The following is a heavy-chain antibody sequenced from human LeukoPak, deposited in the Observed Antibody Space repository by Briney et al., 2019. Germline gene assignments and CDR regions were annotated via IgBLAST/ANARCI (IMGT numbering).Heavy chain of an antibody. D-gene: IGHD1-26*01. CDR3: AREPPVWRESLPSRHFDY. V-gene: IGHV3-48*01. CDR1: GFSFSGYS. CDR2: ISSGGQTT. J-gene: IGHJ4*02. Sequence: GGSLRLSCAASGFSFSGYSMNWVRQAPGKGLEWISYISSGGQTTFYADSVKGRFTISRDDSKNTLYIQMNSLRAEDTGVYYCAREPPVWRESLPSRHFDYWGQGTLVTVSS.